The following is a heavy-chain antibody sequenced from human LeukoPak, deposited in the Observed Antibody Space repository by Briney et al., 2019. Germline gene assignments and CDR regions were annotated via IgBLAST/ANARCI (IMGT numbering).Heavy chain of an antibody. CDR3: ARKNTYYYDSSGYSLDY. CDR1: GGCISSYY. D-gene: IGHD3-22*01. J-gene: IGHJ4*02. Sequence: SETLSLTCTVSGGCISSYYWSWIRQPPGKGLEWIGYIYYSGSTNYNPSLKSRVTISADTSKNQFSLKLSSVTAADTAVYYCARKNTYYYDSSGYSLDYWGQGTLVTVSS. V-gene: IGHV4-59*01. CDR2: IYYSGST.